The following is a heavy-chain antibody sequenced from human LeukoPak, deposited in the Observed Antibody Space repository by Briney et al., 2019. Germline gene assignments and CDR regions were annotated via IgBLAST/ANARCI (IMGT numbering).Heavy chain of an antibody. CDR1: GYTFTSYD. D-gene: IGHD6-19*01. V-gene: IGHV1-8*01. CDR3: ARGSNKQWGGGIDY. J-gene: IGHJ4*02. Sequence: ASVKVSCKASGYTFTSYDINWVRQANGQGLEWMGWMNPNSGNTGYAQKFQGRVTMTRNTSIGTAYMELSSLRSEDTAVYYCARGSNKQWGGGIDYWGQGTLVTVSS. CDR2: MNPNSGNT.